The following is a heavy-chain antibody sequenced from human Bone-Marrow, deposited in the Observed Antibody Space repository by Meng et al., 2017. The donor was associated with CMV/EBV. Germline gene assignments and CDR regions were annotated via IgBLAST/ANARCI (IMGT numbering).Heavy chain of an antibody. V-gene: IGHV3-66*02. D-gene: IGHD3-16*01. CDR1: GFTFSRYT. CDR3: VRSVGGVARH. CDR2: MYSGGYT. Sequence: GGSLRLSCAVSGFTFSRYTMVWVRQAPGKGLEWVSVMYSGGYTYYADSVKGRFTISRDSSRNTLSLQMNSLRTEDTAVYYCVRSVGGVARHWGQGTLVTVSS. J-gene: IGHJ4*02.